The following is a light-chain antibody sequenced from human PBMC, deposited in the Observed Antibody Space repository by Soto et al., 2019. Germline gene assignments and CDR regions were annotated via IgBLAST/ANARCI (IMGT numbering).Light chain of an antibody. Sequence: QAVVTQPASVSGSPGQSITISCTGSSSDIGGYNYVSWYQQHPGKPPKLIIYEVSNRPSGVSARFSGSKSGNTASLTISGLQPEDEADYFCSSYSGSRTPYVFATGTKLTVL. CDR2: EVS. CDR1: SSDIGGYNY. J-gene: IGLJ1*01. CDR3: SSYSGSRTPYV. V-gene: IGLV2-14*01.